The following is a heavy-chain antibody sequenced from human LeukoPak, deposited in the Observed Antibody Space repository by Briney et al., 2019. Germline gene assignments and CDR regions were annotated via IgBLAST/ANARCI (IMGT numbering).Heavy chain of an antibody. D-gene: IGHD1-1*01. J-gene: IGHJ3*02. CDR1: GGSISSYY. CDR2: IYYSGST. CDR3: ARDTNDAFDI. Sequence: SETLSPTCTVSGGSISSYYWSWIRQPPGKGLEWIGYIYYSGSTNYNPSLKSRVTISVDTSKNQFSLKLSSVTAADTAVYYCARDTNDAFDIWGQGTMVTVSS. V-gene: IGHV4-59*01.